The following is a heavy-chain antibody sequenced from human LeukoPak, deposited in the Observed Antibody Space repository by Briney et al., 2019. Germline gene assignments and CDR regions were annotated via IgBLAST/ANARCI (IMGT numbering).Heavy chain of an antibody. J-gene: IGHJ5*02. D-gene: IGHD2-15*01. CDR2: ISAYNGNT. V-gene: IGHV1-18*01. CDR1: GYTFTSYG. CDR3: ARDRVVAATGSWFDP. Sequence: EASVKVSCKASGYTFTSYGISWVRQAPGQGLEWMGWISAYNGNTNYAQKLQGRVTMTTDTSTSTAYMELRSLRSDDTAVYYCARDRVVAATGSWFDPWGQGTLVTVSS.